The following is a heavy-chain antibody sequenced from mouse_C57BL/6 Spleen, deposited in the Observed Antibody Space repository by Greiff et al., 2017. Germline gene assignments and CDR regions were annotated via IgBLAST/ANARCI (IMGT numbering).Heavy chain of an antibody. CDR2: FYPGRGSI. CDR3: ARNEERGYYARDY. V-gene: IGHV1-62-2*01. Sequence: VQLQQSGAELVKPGASVKLSCKASGYTFTEYTIHWVKQRSGQGLEWIGWFYPGRGSIKYNAKFKDKATLTADKSSSTVYMELSRMTAEDSAVXFSARNEERGYYARDYWGQGTSVTVSS. J-gene: IGHJ4*01. CDR1: GYTFTEYT.